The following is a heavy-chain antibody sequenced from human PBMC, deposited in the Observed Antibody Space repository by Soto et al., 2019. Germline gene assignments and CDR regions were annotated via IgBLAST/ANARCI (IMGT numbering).Heavy chain of an antibody. D-gene: IGHD3-10*01. J-gene: IGHJ4*02. CDR1: GGSINSYW. Sequence: PSETLSLTCSVSGGSINSYWWSWIRQPAGKGLEWIGRVYSTGTTDYNPSLNSRATMSVETSKNQFSLKLTSVTAADTAVYYCARDIGSYAYGEGYWGQGIQVTFSS. V-gene: IGHV4-4*07. CDR2: VYSTGTT. CDR3: ARDIGSYAYGEGY.